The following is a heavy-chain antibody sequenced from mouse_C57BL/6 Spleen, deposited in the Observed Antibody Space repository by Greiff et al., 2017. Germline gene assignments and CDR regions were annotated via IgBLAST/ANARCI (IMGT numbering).Heavy chain of an antibody. J-gene: IGHJ2*01. D-gene: IGHD4-1*01. Sequence: VQLQQSGPELVKPGASVTISCKASGYSFTGYYMNWVKQSPEKSLEWIGEINPSTGGTTYNQKFKAKATLTVDKSSSTAYMQLKSLTSEDSAVYYCARNWFLFDYWGQGTTLTVSS. CDR3: ARNWFLFDY. CDR1: GYSFTGYY. V-gene: IGHV1-42*01. CDR2: INPSTGGT.